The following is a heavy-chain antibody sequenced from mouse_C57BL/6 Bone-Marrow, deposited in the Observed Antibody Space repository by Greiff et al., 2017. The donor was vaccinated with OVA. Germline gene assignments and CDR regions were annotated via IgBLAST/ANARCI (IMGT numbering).Heavy chain of an antibody. J-gene: IGHJ3*01. CDR3: TETGPWFAY. D-gene: IGHD4-1*01. V-gene: IGHV14-4*01. Sequence: VQLQQSGAELVRPGASVKLSCTASGFTIKDDYMHWVKQRPEQGLEWIGWIDPENGDTEYASKFQGKATITADTSSNTAYLQLSSLTSEDTAVYYCTETGPWFAYWGQGTLVTVSA. CDR2: IDPENGDT. CDR1: GFTIKDDY.